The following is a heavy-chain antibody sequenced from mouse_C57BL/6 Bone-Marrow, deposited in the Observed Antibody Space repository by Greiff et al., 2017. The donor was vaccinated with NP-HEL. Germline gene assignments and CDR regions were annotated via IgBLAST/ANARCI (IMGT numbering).Heavy chain of an antibody. CDR2: IRLKSDNYAT. CDR1: GFTFSNYW. J-gene: IGHJ4*01. V-gene: IGHV6-3*01. Sequence: LQQSGGGLVQPGGSMKLSCVASGFTFSNYWLNWVRQSPETGLEWVAQIRLKSDNYATHYAVSVKGRFTISRDDSQSSVYLQMNNLRAEDTGIYYCTRGHYYGSSYYAMDYWGQGTSVTGSS. CDR3: TRGHYYGSSYYAMDY. D-gene: IGHD1-1*01.